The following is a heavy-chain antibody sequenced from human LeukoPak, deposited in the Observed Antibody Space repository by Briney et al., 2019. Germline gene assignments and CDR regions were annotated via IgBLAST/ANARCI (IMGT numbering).Heavy chain of an antibody. CDR2: ISSSSSYI. D-gene: IGHD3-16*01. CDR3: ARDMIRFPYYMDV. CDR1: GFTVSSNY. Sequence: SGGSLRLSCAASGFTVSSNYMSWVRQAPGKGLEWVSSISSSSSYIYYADSVKGRFTISRDNAKNSLYLQMNSLRAEDTAVYYCARDMIRFPYYMDVWGKGTTVTVS. J-gene: IGHJ6*03. V-gene: IGHV3-21*01.